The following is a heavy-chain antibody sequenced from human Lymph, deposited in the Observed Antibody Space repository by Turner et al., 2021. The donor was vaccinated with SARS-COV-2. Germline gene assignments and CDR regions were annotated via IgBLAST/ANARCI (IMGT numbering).Heavy chain of an antibody. CDR1: GFTFSSYS. V-gene: IGHV3-48*02. Sequence: EVQLVESGGGLVQPGGSMRLSCPASGFTFSSYSMNWVRQAPGKGLEWVSYISISSSTIYYADSVKGRFTISRDNAKNSLYLQMNSLRDEDTAVYYCARDRGGYGAYYYGMDVWGQGTTVTVSS. CDR2: ISISSSTI. D-gene: IGHD2-15*01. J-gene: IGHJ6*02. CDR3: ARDRGGYGAYYYGMDV.